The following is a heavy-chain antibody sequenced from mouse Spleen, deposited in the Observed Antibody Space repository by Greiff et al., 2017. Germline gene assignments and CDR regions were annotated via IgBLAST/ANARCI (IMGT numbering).Heavy chain of an antibody. CDR1: GYTFTDYE. CDR3: TRGNLVQDYFDY. V-gene: IGHV1-15*01. J-gene: IGHJ2*01. Sequence: QVHVKQSGAELVRPGASVTLSCKASGYTFTDYEMHWVKQTPVHGLEWIGAIDPETGGTAYNQKFKGKAILTADKSSSTAYMELRSLTSEDSAVYYCTRGNLVQDYFDYWGQGTTLTVSS. D-gene: IGHD2-10*02. CDR2: IDPETGGT.